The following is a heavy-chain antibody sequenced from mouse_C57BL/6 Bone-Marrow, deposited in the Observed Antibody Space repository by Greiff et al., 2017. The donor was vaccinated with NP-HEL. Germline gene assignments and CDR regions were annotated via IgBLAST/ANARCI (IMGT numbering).Heavy chain of an antibody. Sequence: QVQLQQPGAELVMPGASVKLSCKASGYTFTSYWMHWVKQRPGQGLEWIGEIDPSDSYTNYNQKFKGKSTLTVDKSSSTAYMQLSSLTSEDSAVYYCAREDYYGSSYAWYFDYWGQGTTLTVSS. V-gene: IGHV1-69*01. CDR3: AREDYYGSSYAWYFDY. J-gene: IGHJ2*01. CDR2: IDPSDSYT. D-gene: IGHD1-1*01. CDR1: GYTFTSYW.